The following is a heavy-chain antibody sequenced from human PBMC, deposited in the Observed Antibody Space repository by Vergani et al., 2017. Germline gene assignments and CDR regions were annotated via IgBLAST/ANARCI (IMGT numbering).Heavy chain of an antibody. V-gene: IGHV4-59*01. J-gene: IGHJ4*02. D-gene: IGHD4-23*01. Sequence: QVQLQESGPGLVKPSETLSLTCTVSGGSISSYYWSWIRQPPGKGLEWIGYIYYSGSTTYNPSLKSRVTISVDTSKNQFSLKLSSVTTADTAVYYCARGAQTTVVTYFDYWGQGTLVTVSS. CDR2: IYYSGST. CDR3: ARGAQTTVVTYFDY. CDR1: GGSISSYY.